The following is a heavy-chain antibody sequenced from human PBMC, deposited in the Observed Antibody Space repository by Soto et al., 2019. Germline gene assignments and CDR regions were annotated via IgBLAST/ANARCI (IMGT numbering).Heavy chain of an antibody. D-gene: IGHD1-26*01. CDR1: GGTFSSYA. CDR2: IIPIFGTA. CDR3: ATGVGATDYYYYGMDV. V-gene: IGHV1-69*01. Sequence: KVSCKASGGTFSSYAISWVRQAPGQGLEWMGGIIPIFGTANYAQKFQGRVTITADESTSTAYMELSSLRSEDTAVYYCATGVGATDYYYYGMDVWGQGTTVTVSS. J-gene: IGHJ6*02.